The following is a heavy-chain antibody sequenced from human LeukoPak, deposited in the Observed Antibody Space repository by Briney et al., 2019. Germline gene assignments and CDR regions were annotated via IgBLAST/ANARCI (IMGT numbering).Heavy chain of an antibody. CDR3: ARDMGSGFLDY. Sequence: GASVKVSCKASGYIFSSYGFSWVRQAPGRGLEWMGWISTYNGNTYFEQKLQGRVTLTTDTPTSTAYMELRSLRSDATAVYYCARDMGSGFLDYWGQGTLVTVSS. CDR2: ISTYNGNT. J-gene: IGHJ4*02. V-gene: IGHV1-18*01. D-gene: IGHD5-12*01. CDR1: GYIFSSYG.